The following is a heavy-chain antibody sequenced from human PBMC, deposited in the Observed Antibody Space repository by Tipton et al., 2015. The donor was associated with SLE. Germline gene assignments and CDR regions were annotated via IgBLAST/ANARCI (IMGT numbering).Heavy chain of an antibody. D-gene: IGHD3-10*01. CDR1: GFTFSSYA. Sequence: SLRLSCAASGFTFSSYAMSWVRQAPGKGLEWVSYISSSSSYTNYADSVKGRFTISRDNSKNTLYLQMNSLRAEDTAVYYCAKGWELPVHWGQGTLVTVSS. V-gene: IGHV3-11*06. CDR2: ISSSSSYT. J-gene: IGHJ4*02. CDR3: AKGWELPVH.